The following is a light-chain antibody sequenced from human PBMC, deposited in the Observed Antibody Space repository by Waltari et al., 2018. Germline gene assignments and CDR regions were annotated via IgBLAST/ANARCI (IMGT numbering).Light chain of an antibody. CDR2: GAS. V-gene: IGKV3-20*01. Sequence: EIVLTQSPGTLSLSPGERATLSCRASQSVSSSYLAWYQQKPGQAPTLLIYGASSRATGIPDRFSGSGSGTDFTLTISRLEPEDFATYYCQQANSFPPTFGGGTKVEIK. CDR3: QQANSFPPT. J-gene: IGKJ4*01. CDR1: QSVSSSY.